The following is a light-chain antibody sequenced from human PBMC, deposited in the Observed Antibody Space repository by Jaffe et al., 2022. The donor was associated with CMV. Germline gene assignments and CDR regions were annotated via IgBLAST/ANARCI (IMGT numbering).Light chain of an antibody. Sequence: DIQMTQSPSSLSASVGDRVTITCRASQSISNSLNWYQQKPGKAPTLLIFAASSLQSGVPSRFTGSGSGTDFTLTINSLHPEDFATYFCQQSYSSFVTFGPGTKVDIK. V-gene: IGKV1-39*01. CDR1: QSISNS. J-gene: IGKJ3*01. CDR3: QQSYSSFVT. CDR2: AAS.